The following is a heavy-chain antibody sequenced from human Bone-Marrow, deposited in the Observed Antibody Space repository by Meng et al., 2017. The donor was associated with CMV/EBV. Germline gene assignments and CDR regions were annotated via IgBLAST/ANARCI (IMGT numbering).Heavy chain of an antibody. D-gene: IGHD3/OR15-3a*01. J-gene: IGHJ4*02. CDR3: VNRAWMDF. Sequence: VEFLVAGGGWEQPGGSLGLSCEASGFTFSTYSMTWVRQAPGKGLEWVSGINESGDRTYHADSVKGRFTISRDNSKNTLYLQMNSLRVEDTAIYYCVNRAWMDFWGQGNLVTVSS. CDR1: GFTFSTYS. CDR2: INESGDRT. V-gene: IGHV3-23*01.